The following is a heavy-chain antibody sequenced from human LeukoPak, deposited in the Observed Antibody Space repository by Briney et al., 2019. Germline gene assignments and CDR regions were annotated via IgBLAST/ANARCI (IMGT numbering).Heavy chain of an antibody. Sequence: ASVKVSCKASGYTFTGYYMHWVRQAPGQGPEWMGWINPNSGGTNYAQKFQGRVTMTRDTSISTAYMELSRLRSDDTAVYYCAREPSIGSSSWYRGDYWGQGTLVTVSS. CDR2: INPNSGGT. V-gene: IGHV1-2*02. J-gene: IGHJ4*02. CDR1: GYTFTGYY. D-gene: IGHD6-13*01. CDR3: AREPSIGSSSWYRGDY.